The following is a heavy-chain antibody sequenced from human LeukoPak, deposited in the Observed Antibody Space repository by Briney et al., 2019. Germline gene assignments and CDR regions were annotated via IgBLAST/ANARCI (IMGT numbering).Heavy chain of an antibody. V-gene: IGHV3-73*01. J-gene: IGHJ4*02. D-gene: IGHD6-13*01. CDR3: RAAADLNDY. CDR2: IRSKADSYTT. Sequence: GGSLRLSCAASGFTFSGSAMHWVRQASGKGLEWLGRIRSKADSYTTAYTASVKGRFIVSRDDSKNTAYLQMNSLKTEDTAVYYCRAAADLNDYWGQGTLVTVSS. CDR1: GFTFSGSA.